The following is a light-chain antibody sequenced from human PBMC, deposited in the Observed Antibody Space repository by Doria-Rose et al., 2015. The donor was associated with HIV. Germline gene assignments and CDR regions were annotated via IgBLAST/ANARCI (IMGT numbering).Light chain of an antibody. J-gene: IGKJ1*01. Sequence: TQSPGTLSLSPGERATLSCRASQSFSSTYLAWYQQKPGRAPCLLIYDGSTRATGIPDRFSASGSGTDFTLTINRLEPEDFALYYCHQYGTSWTFGQGTKVEI. CDR2: DGS. CDR1: QSFSSTY. CDR3: HQYGTSWT. V-gene: IGKV3-20*01.